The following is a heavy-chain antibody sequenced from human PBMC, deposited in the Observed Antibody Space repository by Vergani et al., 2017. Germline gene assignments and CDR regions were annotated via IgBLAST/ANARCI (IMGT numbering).Heavy chain of an antibody. Sequence: EVQLLQSGGGVIQPGGSLRLTCAASEFTFSNYAMNWVRQAPGKGVEWVSGISGSGVSAYYTDSVKGRCTSSRDNSKNMLFLQMNNLRTEDTAIYYCAKQYFVSGNYLFDYWGQGTLVTVSS. CDR3: AKQYFVSGNYLFDY. CDR1: EFTFSNYA. V-gene: IGHV3-23*01. CDR2: ISGSGVSA. J-gene: IGHJ4*02. D-gene: IGHD3-10*01.